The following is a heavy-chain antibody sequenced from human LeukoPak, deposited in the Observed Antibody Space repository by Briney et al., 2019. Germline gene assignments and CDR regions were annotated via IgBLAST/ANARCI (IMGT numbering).Heavy chain of an antibody. D-gene: IGHD6-13*01. V-gene: IGHV4-39*07. J-gene: IGHJ6*03. Sequence: SETLSLTCTVSGGSISSSSYYWGWIRQPPGKGLEWIGSIYYSGSTYYSPSLKSRVTISVDTSKNQFSLKLSSVTAADTAVYYCARADYSSTWSHDYYYMDIWGKGTTVTVSS. CDR2: IYYSGST. CDR1: GGSISSSSYY. CDR3: ARADYSSTWSHDYYYMDI.